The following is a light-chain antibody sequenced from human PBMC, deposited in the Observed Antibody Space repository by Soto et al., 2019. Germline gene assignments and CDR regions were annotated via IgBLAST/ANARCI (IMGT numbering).Light chain of an antibody. CDR1: QSVGSSF. V-gene: IGKV3-20*01. CDR3: QQYGSSPPMYT. J-gene: IGKJ2*01. CDR2: GAS. Sequence: EIVLTQSPGTLSLSPGERATLSCRASQSVGSSFLAWYQQKPGQAPRLLIYGASHRATGIPDRFSGSGSATDFTLTISRLEPEDFAVYSCQQYGSSPPMYTFGQGTKLQIK.